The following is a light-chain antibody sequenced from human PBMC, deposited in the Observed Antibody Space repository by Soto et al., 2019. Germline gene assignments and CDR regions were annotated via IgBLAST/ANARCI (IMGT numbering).Light chain of an antibody. CDR1: EDIPND. CDR3: QQYDYLPYT. CDR2: DAS. Sequence: DIQMTQSPSSLSASVGDRITITCQASEDIPNDLHWYQRKPGKAPKLLIYDASNLETGVPSRFSGSGSGTDFSFTISSLQPEDIATYYCQQYDYLPYTFGQGTKLEI. J-gene: IGKJ2*01. V-gene: IGKV1-33*01.